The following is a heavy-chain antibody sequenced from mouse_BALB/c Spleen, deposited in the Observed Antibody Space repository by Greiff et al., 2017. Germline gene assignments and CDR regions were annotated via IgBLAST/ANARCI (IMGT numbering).Heavy chain of an antibody. Sequence: QVQLKESGPGLVQPSQSLSITCTVSGFSLTSYGVHWVRQSPGKGLEWLGVIWSGGSTDYNAAFISRLSISKDNSKSQVFFKMNSLQANDTAIYYCARLILRLGYAMDYWGQGTSVTVSS. CDR1: GFSLTSYG. CDR3: ARLILRLGYAMDY. CDR2: IWSGGST. J-gene: IGHJ4*01. D-gene: IGHD1-2*01. V-gene: IGHV2-2*02.